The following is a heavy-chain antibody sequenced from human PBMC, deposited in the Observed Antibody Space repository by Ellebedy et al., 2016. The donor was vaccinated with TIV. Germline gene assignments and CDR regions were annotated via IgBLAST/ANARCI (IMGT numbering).Heavy chain of an antibody. Sequence: GESLKISCAASGFTFSSYSMNWVRQAPGKGLEWVSSISSSSSYIYYADSVKGRFTISRDNAKNSLYLQMNSLRAEDTAVYYCARDSSPSVATGDFDYWGQGTLVTVSS. J-gene: IGHJ4*02. CDR2: ISSSSSYI. D-gene: IGHD5-12*01. V-gene: IGHV3-21*01. CDR1: GFTFSSYS. CDR3: ARDSSPSVATGDFDY.